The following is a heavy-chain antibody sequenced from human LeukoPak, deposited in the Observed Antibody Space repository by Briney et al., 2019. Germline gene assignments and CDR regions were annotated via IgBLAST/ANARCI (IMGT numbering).Heavy chain of an antibody. Sequence: SETLSLTCTVSSGSISDYYWSWIRQPPGKGLEWIGEINHSGSTNYNPSLKSRVTISVDTSKNQFSLKLSSVTAADTAVYYCARDGIAAAGTFDYWGQGTLVTVSS. CDR2: INHSGST. J-gene: IGHJ4*02. CDR3: ARDGIAAAGTFDY. D-gene: IGHD6-13*01. V-gene: IGHV4-34*01. CDR1: SGSISDYY.